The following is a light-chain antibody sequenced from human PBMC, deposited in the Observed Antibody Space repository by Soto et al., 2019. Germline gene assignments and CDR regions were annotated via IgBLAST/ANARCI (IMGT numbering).Light chain of an antibody. J-gene: IGLJ3*02. CDR2: EVT. CDR3: SSFASSNTWV. CDR1: SSDVGAYNY. Sequence: QSVLTQPPAASGSPGQSVTISRNGTSSDVGAYNYVSWYQQHAGKAPKLVIYEVTKRPSGVPDRFSGSKSANTASLTVSGLQAEDEADYYCSSFASSNTWVFGGGTKLTVL. V-gene: IGLV2-8*01.